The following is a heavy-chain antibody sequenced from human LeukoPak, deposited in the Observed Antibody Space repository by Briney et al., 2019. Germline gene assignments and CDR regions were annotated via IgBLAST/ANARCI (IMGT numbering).Heavy chain of an antibody. CDR2: INHSGST. CDR3: AREERIVVVPAATLPAAFDI. J-gene: IGHJ3*02. Sequence: SEALSLTCAVSGXSFSGYYWSCIREPPGEGRECSGEINHSGSTNYNPSLKSRVTISVDTYQHKFSLKLSSAAAEDTAVYYCAREERIVVVPAATLPAAFDIWGQGTMVTVSS. D-gene: IGHD2-2*01. CDR1: GXSFSGYY. V-gene: IGHV4-34*01.